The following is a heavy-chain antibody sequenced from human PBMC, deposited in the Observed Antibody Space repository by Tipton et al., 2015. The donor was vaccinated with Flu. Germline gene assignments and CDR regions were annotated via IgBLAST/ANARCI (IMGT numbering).Heavy chain of an antibody. J-gene: IGHJ2*01. CDR2: IYTSGST. V-gene: IGHV4-4*07. Sequence: LRLSCTVSGGSISSYYWNWIRQPAGKGLEWIGRIYTSGSTNYNPSLKSRVTMSVDTSKNQFSLKLSSVTAADTAVYYCARSYGSGSLLLYWYFDLWGRGTLVTVSS. CDR1: GGSISSYY. D-gene: IGHD3-10*01. CDR3: ARSYGSGSLLLYWYFDL.